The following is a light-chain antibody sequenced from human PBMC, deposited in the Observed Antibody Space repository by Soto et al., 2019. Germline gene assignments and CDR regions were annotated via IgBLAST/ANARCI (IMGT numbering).Light chain of an antibody. CDR3: AAWDGSLNNVL. V-gene: IGLV1-44*01. Sequence: HSVLTQPPSASGTPGQRVTISCYGSGSSIGTNTVNWYRQLPGTAPKLLIYGNNQRPSGVPDRFSGSKSGTSASLAISGLQSEDEAEYYCAAWDGSLNNVLFGGGTKLTVL. CDR2: GNN. CDR1: GSSIGTNT. J-gene: IGLJ2*01.